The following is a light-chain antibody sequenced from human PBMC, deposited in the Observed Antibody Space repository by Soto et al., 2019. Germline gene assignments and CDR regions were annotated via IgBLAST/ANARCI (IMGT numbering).Light chain of an antibody. J-gene: IGKJ1*01. V-gene: IGKV1-5*03. CDR3: QQCNSYPPT. Sequence: DIQMTQSPSTLSASVGDRVTITCRASQSISSWLAWYQQKPGKAPKVLIYKASNLQSGVPPRFSGSGSGTDFTLTISSLQPDDFANYYCQQCNSYPPTFGQGTTVDIK. CDR2: KAS. CDR1: QSISSW.